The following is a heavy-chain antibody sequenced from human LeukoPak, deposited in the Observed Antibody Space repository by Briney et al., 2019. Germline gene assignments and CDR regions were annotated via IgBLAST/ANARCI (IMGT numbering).Heavy chain of an antibody. CDR3: VRGRGVHPPARRNFDS. CDR2: ISVGRDNK. D-gene: IGHD3-10*01. V-gene: IGHV3-23*01. CDR1: GFSFDTYA. Sequence: GVSLRLSCVASGFSFDTYAMRWVRQTPGKGLEWVSVISVGRDNKHYADSVRGRFTISRDTSKNTLCLQMVTLRAGDTAVLHCVRGRGVHPPARRNFDSWGQEPLVTVS. J-gene: IGHJ5*01.